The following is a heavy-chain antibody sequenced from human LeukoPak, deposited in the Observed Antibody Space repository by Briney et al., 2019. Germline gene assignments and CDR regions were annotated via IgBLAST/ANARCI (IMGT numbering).Heavy chain of an antibody. J-gene: IGHJ3*02. CDR3: ARGRGIRGSAFDI. D-gene: IGHD3-10*01. CDR1: GGSISSYY. Sequence: SETLSLTCTVSGGSISSYYWSWIRQPAGAGLEWIGYIYYSGSTNYNPSLKSRVTISVDTSKNQFSLKLSSVTAADTAVYYCARGRGIRGSAFDIWGQGTMVTVSS. CDR2: IYYSGST. V-gene: IGHV4-59*01.